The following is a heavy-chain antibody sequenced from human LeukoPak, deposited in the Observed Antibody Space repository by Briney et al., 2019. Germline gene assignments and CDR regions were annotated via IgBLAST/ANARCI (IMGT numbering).Heavy chain of an antibody. CDR2: IYSGGST. V-gene: IGHV3-66*01. D-gene: IGHD3-10*01. Sequence: GGSLRLSCAASGFTVSSNYMSWVRQAPGKGLEWVSVIYSGGSTYYADSVKGRFTISRDNSKNTLYLQMNSLRAEDTAVYYCARERLWFGESTPDYWGQGTLVTVSS. CDR3: ARERLWFGESTPDY. J-gene: IGHJ4*02. CDR1: GFTVSSNY.